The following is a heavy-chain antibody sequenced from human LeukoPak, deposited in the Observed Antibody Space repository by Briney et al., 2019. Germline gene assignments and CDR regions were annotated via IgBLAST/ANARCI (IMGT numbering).Heavy chain of an antibody. J-gene: IGHJ4*02. CDR2: INPSGGST. Sequence: AASVKVSCKASGITFTGYYVHWVRQAPGQGLEWMGIINPSGGSTSYAQKFQGRVTITADESTSTAYMELSSLRSEDTAVYYCARDPVMEGYWGQGTLVTVSS. V-gene: IGHV1-46*01. D-gene: IGHD2-8*01. CDR1: GITFTGYY. CDR3: ARDPVMEGY.